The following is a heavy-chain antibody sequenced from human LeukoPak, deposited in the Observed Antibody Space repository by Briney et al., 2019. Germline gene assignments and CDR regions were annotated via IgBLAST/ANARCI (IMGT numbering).Heavy chain of an antibody. CDR1: GGSISSYY. Sequence: ASETLSLTCTVSGGSISSYYWSWIRQPPGKGLEWIGYIYYSGSTNYNPSLKSRVTISVDTSKNQFSLKLSSVTAADTAVYYCAGMVATLYYFDYWGQGTLVTVSS. J-gene: IGHJ4*02. D-gene: IGHD5-12*01. V-gene: IGHV4-59*08. CDR3: AGMVATLYYFDY. CDR2: IYYSGST.